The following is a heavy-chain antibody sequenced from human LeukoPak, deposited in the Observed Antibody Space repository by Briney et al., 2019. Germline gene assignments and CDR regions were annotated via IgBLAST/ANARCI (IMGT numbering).Heavy chain of an antibody. D-gene: IGHD3-16*01. J-gene: IGHJ4*02. Sequence: SETLSLTCAVYGGSFSGYYWTWIRQPPGKGLEWIGEINHSGSTNYNPSLKSRVTISVDTSKNQFSLKLSSVTAADTAVYYCARDVSGGLFDYWGQGTLVTVSS. V-gene: IGHV4-34*01. CDR1: GGSFSGYY. CDR2: INHSGST. CDR3: ARDVSGGLFDY.